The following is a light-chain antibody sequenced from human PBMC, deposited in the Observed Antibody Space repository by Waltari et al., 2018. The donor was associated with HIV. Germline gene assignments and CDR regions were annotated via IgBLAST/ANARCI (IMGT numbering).Light chain of an antibody. J-gene: IGLJ1*01. CDR1: RTDIGAYKY. CDR3: SSYTSSSTSDV. Sequence: QSALTQPASVSGSPGQSITISCTGTRTDIGAYKYVPWYQQFPGKAPKLMIYAVSNRPSGVSKRFSGSKSGNTASLTISGLRAEDEADYYCSSYTSSSTSDVFGTGTKVTVL. CDR2: AVS. V-gene: IGLV2-14*01.